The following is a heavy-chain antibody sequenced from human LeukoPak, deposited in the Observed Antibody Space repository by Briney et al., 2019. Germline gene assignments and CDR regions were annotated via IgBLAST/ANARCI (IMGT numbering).Heavy chain of an antibody. D-gene: IGHD5-18*01. CDR2: INHSGST. V-gene: IGHV4-34*01. CDR3: ARTRGYSYAYFDY. Sequence: SETLSLTCAVYGGSFSDYYWSWIRQPPGKGLEWIGEINHSGSTNYNPSLKSRVTISVDTSKIQFPLKLSSVTAADTAMYYCARTRGYSYAYFDYWGQGTLVTVSS. CDR1: GGSFSDYY. J-gene: IGHJ4*02.